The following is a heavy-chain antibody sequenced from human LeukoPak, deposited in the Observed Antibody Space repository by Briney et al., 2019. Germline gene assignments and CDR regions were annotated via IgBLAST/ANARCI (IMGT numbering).Heavy chain of an antibody. CDR2: IYHSGSI. CDR3: ARGDSNYNFDY. V-gene: IGHV4-34*01. D-gene: IGHD4-11*01. Sequence: SETLSLTCAVYGGSFSGYYWSWIRQPPGKGLEWIGEIYHSGSINYNPSLKSRVTISVDKSKNQFSLKLSSVTAADTAVYYWARGDSNYNFDYWGQGTLVTVSS. J-gene: IGHJ4*02. CDR1: GGSFSGYY.